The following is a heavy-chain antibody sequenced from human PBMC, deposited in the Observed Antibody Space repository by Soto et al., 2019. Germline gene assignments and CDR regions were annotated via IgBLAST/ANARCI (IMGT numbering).Heavy chain of an antibody. D-gene: IGHD7-27*01. CDR3: AREDWGPYYGMDV. J-gene: IGHJ6*02. V-gene: IGHV1-46*01. Sequence: QVQLVQSGAEVKKPGASVKVSCKASGYTFTSYYMHWVRQAPGQGLEWMGIINPSGGSTSYAKKFQGRVTMTRDTSTSTVYMELSSLRSEDTAVYYCAREDWGPYYGMDVWGQGTTVTVSS. CDR2: INPSGGST. CDR1: GYTFTSYY.